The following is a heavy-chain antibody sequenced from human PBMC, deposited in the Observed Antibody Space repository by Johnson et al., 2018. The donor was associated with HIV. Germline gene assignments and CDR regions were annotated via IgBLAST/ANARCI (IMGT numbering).Heavy chain of an antibody. CDR1: GFTFDDYA. D-gene: IGHD6-19*01. V-gene: IGHV3-9*01. Sequence: VQLVESGGGLVQPGRSLRLSCAASGFTFDDYAMHWVRQAPGKGLEWVSGISGSGGSTYYADSVKGRFTISRDNAKSSLFLQMDNLRSEDTALYYCARDGIYSSPHDAYDIWGQGTMVTVSS. CDR2: ISGSGGST. J-gene: IGHJ3*02. CDR3: ARDGIYSSPHDAYDI.